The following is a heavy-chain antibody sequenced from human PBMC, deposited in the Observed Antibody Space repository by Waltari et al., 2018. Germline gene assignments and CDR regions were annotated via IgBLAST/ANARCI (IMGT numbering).Heavy chain of an antibody. CDR2: FDPEDGET. Sequence: QVQPGQAGAEGEKPGASGKGPGKGSGYTPPELSLHRGGQAPGKGLEWMGGFDPEDGETIYAQKFQGRVTMTEDTSTDTAYMELSSLRSEDTAVYYCATAPIPLVRGVAFDYWGQGTLVTVSS. V-gene: IGHV1-24*01. CDR3: ATAPIPLVRGVAFDY. CDR1: GYTPPELS. D-gene: IGHD3-10*01. J-gene: IGHJ4*02.